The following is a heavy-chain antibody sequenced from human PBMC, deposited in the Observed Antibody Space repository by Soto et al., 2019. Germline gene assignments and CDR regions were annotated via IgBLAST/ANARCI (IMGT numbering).Heavy chain of an antibody. CDR3: AKDLRNDYGDYEGAFDI. V-gene: IGHV3-30*18. CDR1: GFTFSSYG. Sequence: GGSLRLSCAASGFTFSSYGMHWVRQAPGKGLEWVAVISYDGSNKYYADSVKGRFTISRDNSKNTLYLQMNSLRAEDTAVYYCAKDLRNDYGDYEGAFDIWGQGTMVTVSS. CDR2: ISYDGSNK. J-gene: IGHJ3*02. D-gene: IGHD4-17*01.